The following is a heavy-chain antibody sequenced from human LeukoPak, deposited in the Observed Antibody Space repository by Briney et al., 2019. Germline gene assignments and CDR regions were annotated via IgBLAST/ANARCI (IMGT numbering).Heavy chain of an antibody. CDR1: GDSVSSNSAA. D-gene: IGHD2-2*01. V-gene: IGHV6-1*01. J-gene: IGHJ6*04. Sequence: SQTLSLTCAISGDSVSSNSAAWNWIRQSPSRGLEWLGRTYYRSKLYNDYAVSVKSRITINPDTSKNQFSLQLNSVTPEDTAVYYCAKGDIVVVPAASGSYYYYGMDVWGKGTTVTVSS. CDR2: TYYRSKLYN. CDR3: AKGDIVVVPAASGSYYYYGMDV.